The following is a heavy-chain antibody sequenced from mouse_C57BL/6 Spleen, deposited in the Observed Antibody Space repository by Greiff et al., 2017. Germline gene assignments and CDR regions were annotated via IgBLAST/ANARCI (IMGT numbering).Heavy chain of an antibody. J-gene: IGHJ3*01. CDR1: GYSFTDYN. Sequence: VHVKQSGPELVKPGASVKISCKASGYSFTDYNMNWVKQSNGKSLEWIGVINPNYGTTSYNQKFKGKATLTVDQSSSTAYMQLNSLTSEDSAVYYCARSLYSNYPWFAYWGQGTLVTVSA. CDR3: ARSLYSNYPWFAY. CDR2: INPNYGTT. V-gene: IGHV1-39*01. D-gene: IGHD2-5*01.